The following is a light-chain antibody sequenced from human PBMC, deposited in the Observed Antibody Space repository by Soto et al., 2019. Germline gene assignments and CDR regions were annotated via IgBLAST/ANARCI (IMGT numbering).Light chain of an antibody. V-gene: IGKV3-11*01. CDR3: QQRSTWPRVT. CDR1: QSVSSY. J-gene: IGKJ4*01. CDR2: DAS. Sequence: EIVLTQSPATLSLSPGERATLSCRASQSVSSYLAWYQQKPGQAPRLLIYDASNRATGIPARFSGSGSGTDFTLTISSREPEDFAVYYCQQRSTWPRVTFGGGTKVEIK.